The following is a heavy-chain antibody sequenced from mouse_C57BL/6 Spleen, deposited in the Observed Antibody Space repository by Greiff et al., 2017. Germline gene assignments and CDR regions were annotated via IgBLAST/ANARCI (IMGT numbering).Heavy chain of an antibody. J-gene: IGHJ1*03. Sequence: VQLQQPGAELVRPGTSVKLSCKASGYTFTSHWLHWVKQRPGQGLEWIGVIDPSDSYTNYNQKFKGKATLTVDTSSSTAYMQLSSLTSEDSAVYYCARGGWYFDVWGTETTVTVSS. V-gene: IGHV1-59*01. CDR1: GYTFTSHW. CDR3: ARGGWYFDV. CDR2: IDPSDSYT.